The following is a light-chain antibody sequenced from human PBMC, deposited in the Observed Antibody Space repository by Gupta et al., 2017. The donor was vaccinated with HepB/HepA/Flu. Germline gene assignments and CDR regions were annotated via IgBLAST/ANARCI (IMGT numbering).Light chain of an antibody. Sequence: AIQMTQSPSSLSASVGDRVTITCRASQGIRNDLGWYQQKPGKPLKLLIYTASSVHNGVPSRFSGSGSGTDFTLTISSRQPEDFATYYCRQEDSSPWTFGQGTKVEIK. CDR3: RQEDSSPWT. CDR2: TAS. CDR1: QGIRND. J-gene: IGKJ1*01. V-gene: IGKV1-6*01.